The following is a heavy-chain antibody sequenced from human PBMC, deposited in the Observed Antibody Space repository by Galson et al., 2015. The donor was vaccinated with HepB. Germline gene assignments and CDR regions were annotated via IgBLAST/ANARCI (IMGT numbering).Heavy chain of an antibody. D-gene: IGHD2-2*01. CDR2: INAGNGNT. CDR3: ARRRYCSSTSCPAPFDY. J-gene: IGHJ4*02. Sequence: SVKVSCKASGYTFTSYAMHWVRQAPGQRLEWMGWINAGNGNTKYSQKFQGRVTITRDTSASTAYMELSSLRSEDTAVYYCARRRYCSSTSCPAPFDYWGQGTLVTVSS. V-gene: IGHV1-3*01. CDR1: GYTFTSYA.